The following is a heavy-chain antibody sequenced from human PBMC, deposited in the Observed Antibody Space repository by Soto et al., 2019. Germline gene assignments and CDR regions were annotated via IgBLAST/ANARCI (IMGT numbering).Heavy chain of an antibody. Sequence: QVHLVQSGAEVKKPGSSVKVSCKVSGGTFNTYAISWVRQAPGQGLEWMGGIIPVFRAPDYAQKFQGRVTITADESARTAYMELKGLGSEDTAVYYCARDKGRPQLGGNYYYITGVWGQGTSVTVSS. D-gene: IGHD3-3*02. V-gene: IGHV1-69*12. CDR2: IIPVFRAP. CDR1: GGTFNTYA. J-gene: IGHJ6*02. CDR3: ARDKGRPQLGGNYYYITGV.